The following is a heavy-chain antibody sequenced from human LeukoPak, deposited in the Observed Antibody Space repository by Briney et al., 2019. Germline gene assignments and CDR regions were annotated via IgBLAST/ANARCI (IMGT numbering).Heavy chain of an antibody. CDR1: GFTFSSYS. D-gene: IGHD3-10*01. J-gene: IGHJ4*02. V-gene: IGHV3-21*01. CDR2: ISSSSSYI. CDR3: ARDLADYYGSGSYSRDY. Sequence: PGGSLRLSCAASGFTFSSYSMTWVRQAPGKGLEWVSSISSSSSYIYYADSVKGRFTISRDNAKNSLYLQMNSLRAEDTAVYYCARDLADYYGSGSYSRDYWGQGTLVTVSS.